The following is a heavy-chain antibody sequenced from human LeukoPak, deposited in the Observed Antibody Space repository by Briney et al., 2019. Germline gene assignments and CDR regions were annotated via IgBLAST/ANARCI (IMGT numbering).Heavy chain of an antibody. CDR2: ISSSKSYI. CDR3: ARIAMAGIGDGFDI. D-gene: IGHD6-19*01. J-gene: IGHJ3*02. CDR1: GFSFSSYS. Sequence: GGSLRLSCAASGFSFSSYSMNWVRQAPGKGLEWVSSISSSKSYIFYADSVKGRFTISRDNAKNSLYLEMTSLRAEDTALYYCARIAMAGIGDGFDIWGQGTMVTVSS. V-gene: IGHV3-21*04.